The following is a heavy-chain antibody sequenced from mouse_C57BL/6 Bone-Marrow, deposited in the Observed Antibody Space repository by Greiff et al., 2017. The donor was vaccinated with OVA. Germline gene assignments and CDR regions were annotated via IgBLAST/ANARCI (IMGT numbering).Heavy chain of an antibody. CDR1: GFNIKDYY. CDR2: IDPEDGET. V-gene: IGHV14-2*01. CDR3: ARGCGGSYYFDY. D-gene: IGHD1-2*01. Sequence: EVKLLESGAELVKPGASVKLSCTASGFNIKDYYMHWVKQRTEQGLEWIGRIDPEDGETKYAPKFQGKATITADTSSNTAYLQLSSLTSEDTAVYYCARGCGGSYYFDYWGQGTTLTVSS. J-gene: IGHJ2*01.